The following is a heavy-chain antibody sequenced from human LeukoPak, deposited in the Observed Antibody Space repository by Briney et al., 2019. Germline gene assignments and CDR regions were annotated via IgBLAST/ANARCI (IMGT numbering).Heavy chain of an antibody. CDR3: AKAGIGVVGYFDY. D-gene: IGHD6-19*01. CDR1: GFTVNSYA. Sequence: GSLRLSCAASGFTVNSYAMSWVRQAPGKGLEWVSAIRGSGGGTYYADSVKGRFTISRDNSKNTLYLQMNSLRDEDTALYYCAKAGIGVVGYFDYWGQGTLVTVSS. V-gene: IGHV3-23*01. J-gene: IGHJ4*02. CDR2: IRGSGGGT.